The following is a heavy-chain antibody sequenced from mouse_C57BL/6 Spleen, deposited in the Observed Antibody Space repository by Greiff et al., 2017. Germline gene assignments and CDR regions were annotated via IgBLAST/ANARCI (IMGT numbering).Heavy chain of an antibody. V-gene: IGHV1-9*01. CDR2: ILPGSGST. CDR3: ARTVITTVVADY. D-gene: IGHD1-1*01. CDR1: GYTFTGYW. Sequence: VHLVESGAELMKPGASVKLSCKATGYTFTGYWIEWVKQRPGHGLEWIGEILPGSGSTIYNEKFKGKATFTADTSSNTAYMQLSSLTTEDSAIYYCARTVITTVVADYWGQGTTLTVSS. J-gene: IGHJ2*01.